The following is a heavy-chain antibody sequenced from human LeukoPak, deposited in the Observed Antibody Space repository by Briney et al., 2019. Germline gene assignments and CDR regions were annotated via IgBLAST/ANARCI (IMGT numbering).Heavy chain of an antibody. Sequence: GGSLRLSCAASGFTVSSNYMSWVRQAPGKGLEWVSVIYSGGSTYYAGSVKGRFTISRDNSKNTLYLQMNSLRAEDTAVYYCARQAGSGYSSSWQGAFDIWGQGTMVTVSS. CDR2: IYSGGST. CDR3: ARQAGSGYSSSWQGAFDI. J-gene: IGHJ3*02. CDR1: GFTVSSNY. D-gene: IGHD6-13*01. V-gene: IGHV3-66*04.